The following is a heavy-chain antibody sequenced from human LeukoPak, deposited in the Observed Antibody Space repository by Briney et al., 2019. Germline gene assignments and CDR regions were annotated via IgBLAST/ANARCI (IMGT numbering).Heavy chain of an antibody. Sequence: SETLSLTCTVSGGSISSYYWSWIRQPPGKGLEWIGYIYYSGSTNYNPSLKSRVTISVDTSKNQFSLKLSSVTAADTAVYYCARAQTGFLDYYMDVWGKGTTVTVSS. CDR3: ARAQTGFLDYYMDV. V-gene: IGHV4-59*01. CDR2: IYYSGST. CDR1: GGSISSYY. J-gene: IGHJ6*03.